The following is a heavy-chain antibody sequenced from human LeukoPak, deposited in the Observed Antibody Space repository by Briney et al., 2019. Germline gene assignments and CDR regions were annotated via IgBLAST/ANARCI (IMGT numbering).Heavy chain of an antibody. J-gene: IGHJ5*02. CDR3: ARDLEQQLVSWWFDP. CDR1: GFTFSSYG. D-gene: IGHD6-13*01. Sequence: QPGGSLRLSCAASGFTFSSYGMHWVRQAPGKGLEWVAVIWYDGSNKYYADSVKGRFTISRDNSKNTLYLQMNSLRAEDTAVYYCARDLEQQLVSWWFDPWGQGTLVTVSS. V-gene: IGHV3-33*01. CDR2: IWYDGSNK.